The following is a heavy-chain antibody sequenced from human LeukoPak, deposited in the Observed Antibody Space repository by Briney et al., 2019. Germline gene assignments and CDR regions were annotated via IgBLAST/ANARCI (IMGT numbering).Heavy chain of an antibody. Sequence: ASVKVSCKAPGGTSSTYTITWVRQAPGQGLEWMGGIIPIFRTPNYAQKFQGRVTITTDESTSTAYMELSSLKSDDTAIYYCARVDRYYFYLDVWGKGTTVTVSS. J-gene: IGHJ6*03. CDR1: GGTSSTYT. V-gene: IGHV1-69*05. CDR3: ARVDRYYFYLDV. CDR2: IIPIFRTP.